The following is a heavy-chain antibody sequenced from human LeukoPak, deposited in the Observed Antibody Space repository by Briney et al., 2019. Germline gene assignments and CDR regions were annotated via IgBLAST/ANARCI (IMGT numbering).Heavy chain of an antibody. J-gene: IGHJ4*02. CDR2: IYTSGST. D-gene: IGHD6-13*01. CDR3: ASRSIAAAGWYYFDY. CDR1: GGSISSGSYY. Sequence: SQTLSLTCTVSGGSISSGSYYWSWIRQPAGKGLEWIGRIYTSGSTNYNPSLKSRVTISVDTSKNQFSLKLSSVTAADTAVYYCASRSIAAAGWYYFDYWDQGTLVTVSS. V-gene: IGHV4-61*02.